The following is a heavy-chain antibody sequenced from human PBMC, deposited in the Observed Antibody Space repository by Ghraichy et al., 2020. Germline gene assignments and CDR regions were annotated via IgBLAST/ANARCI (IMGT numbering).Heavy chain of an antibody. CDR1: GFTFSSYA. Sequence: GGSLRLSCAASGFTFSSYAMNWVRQAPGKGLEWVSTISDDSGATYYAGSVKGRFIISRDNSKNTLYLQMNSLRAEDTGVYYCARDASPPGPFYFDYWGQGTLATVSS. V-gene: IGHV3-23*01. CDR2: ISDDSGAT. J-gene: IGHJ4*02. D-gene: IGHD1-14*01. CDR3: ARDASPPGPFYFDY.